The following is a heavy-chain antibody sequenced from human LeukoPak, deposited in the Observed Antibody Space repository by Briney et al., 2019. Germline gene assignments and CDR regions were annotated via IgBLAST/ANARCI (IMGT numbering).Heavy chain of an antibody. D-gene: IGHD1-26*01. CDR3: AKQEGALIQNWCFDH. CDR1: GFTFSDFA. V-gene: IGHV3-23*03. J-gene: IGHJ4*02. CDR2: IEKDASRA. Sequence: PGGSLRLSCGASGFTFSDFAISWVRLAPGKGLEWVSSIEKDASRAYYADSVRGRFTVSRDNSKNTLYLQMSSLGVEDTALYYCAKQEGALIQNWCFDHWGLGTLVTVSS.